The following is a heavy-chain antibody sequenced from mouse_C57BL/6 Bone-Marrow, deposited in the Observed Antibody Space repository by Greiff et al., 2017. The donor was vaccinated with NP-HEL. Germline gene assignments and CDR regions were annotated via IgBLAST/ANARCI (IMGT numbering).Heavy chain of an antibody. V-gene: IGHV1-81*01. CDR3: ARSREYPAWFAD. Sequence: QVQLKQSGAELARPGASVKLSCKASGYTFTSYGISWVKQRTGQGLEWIGEIYPRSGNTYSNEKFKGKATLTADKSSSTAYMELRSLTSEDSAVYFCARSREYPAWFADWGQGTLVTVSA. CDR2: IYPRSGNT. CDR1: GYTFTSYG. J-gene: IGHJ3*01. D-gene: IGHD5-1*01.